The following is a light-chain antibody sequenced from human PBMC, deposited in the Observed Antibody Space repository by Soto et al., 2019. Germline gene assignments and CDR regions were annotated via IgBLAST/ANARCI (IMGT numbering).Light chain of an antibody. J-gene: IGKJ3*01. CDR1: QDINSF. V-gene: IGKV1-12*01. Sequence: DIQMTQSPSSVSASVGDGVTITCRASQDINSFLAWYQQKPGKAPKLLIYAASTLHIGVPSRFRGSGSGTAFTLTIISLQPEDFATYFCQQTNHFPFTFGPGTKVDIK. CDR2: AAS. CDR3: QQTNHFPFT.